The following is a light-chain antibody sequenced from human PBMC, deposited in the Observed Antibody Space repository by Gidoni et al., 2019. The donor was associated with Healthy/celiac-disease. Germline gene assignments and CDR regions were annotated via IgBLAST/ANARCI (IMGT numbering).Light chain of an antibody. Sequence: DIQMTQSPSSLSASVGDRVTITCRASQSISSYLNWYQQKPGKAPKLLIYAASSLQSGLPSRFSGSGSGTDFTLTISSLQPEDFATYYCQQSYSTPFTFXGXTKVXIK. V-gene: IGKV1-39*01. J-gene: IGKJ4*01. CDR2: AAS. CDR1: QSISSY. CDR3: QQSYSTPFT.